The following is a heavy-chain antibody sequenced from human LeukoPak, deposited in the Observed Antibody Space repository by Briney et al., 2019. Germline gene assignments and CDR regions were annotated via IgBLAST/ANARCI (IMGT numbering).Heavy chain of an antibody. Sequence: TLSLTCTGSGGSISSGSYYWSWFRQPAGKGLECIRRIYTSGSTNYNPSLKSRVTISVDTYKRSISQKLSHVTALNTATHHCEAAYSNIEYYSKMELCDKGTTVTVSS. V-gene: IGHV4-61*02. D-gene: IGHD2-21*01. J-gene: IGHJ6*03. CDR2: IYTSGST. CDR1: GGSISSGSYY. CDR3: EAAYSNIEYYSKMEL.